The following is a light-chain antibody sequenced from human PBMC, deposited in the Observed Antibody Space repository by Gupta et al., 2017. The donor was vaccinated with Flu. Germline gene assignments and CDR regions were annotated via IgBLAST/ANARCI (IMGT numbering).Light chain of an antibody. V-gene: IGKV3-11*01. Sequence: EIVLTQSPATLSLSPGERATLSCRASQSVGTYLAWYQQKPGQTPRLLIYDASNRDTGIPARFSDSGYGTDFTLTISSREPEDFAVYYCQKRSNWPPHTFGQGTRMEI. CDR2: DAS. CDR3: QKRSNWPPHT. CDR1: QSVGTY. J-gene: IGKJ2*01.